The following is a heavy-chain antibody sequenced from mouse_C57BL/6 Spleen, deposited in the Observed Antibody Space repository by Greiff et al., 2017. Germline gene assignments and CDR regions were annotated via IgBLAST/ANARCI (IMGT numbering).Heavy chain of an antibody. V-gene: IGHV1-64*01. CDR1: GYTFTSYW. Sequence: QVQLKQPGAELVKPGASVKLSCKASGYTFTSYWMHWVKQRPGQGLEWIGMIHPNSGSTNYNEKFKSKATLTVDKSSSTAYMQLSSLTSEDSAVYYCARRGDYDRGDYFDYWGQGTTLTVSS. CDR3: ARRGDYDRGDYFDY. J-gene: IGHJ2*01. CDR2: IHPNSGST. D-gene: IGHD2-4*01.